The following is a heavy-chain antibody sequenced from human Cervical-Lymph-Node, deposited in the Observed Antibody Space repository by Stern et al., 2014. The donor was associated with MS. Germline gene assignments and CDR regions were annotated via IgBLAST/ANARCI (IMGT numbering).Heavy chain of an antibody. Sequence: EVQLVQSGAEVKKPGESLKISCKGSGYTFTNNWIAWVRQMPGKGLEWMGIIYPDDSDIRYSPSLQGQVTISADKSISTAYLQWSSLKPADSPVYYCASPPPRRKWDDPNYGMDVWGQGTTVTVSS. D-gene: IGHD1-1*01. CDR2: IYPDDSDI. CDR1: GYTFTNNW. CDR3: ASPPPRRKWDDPNYGMDV. J-gene: IGHJ6*02. V-gene: IGHV5-51*03.